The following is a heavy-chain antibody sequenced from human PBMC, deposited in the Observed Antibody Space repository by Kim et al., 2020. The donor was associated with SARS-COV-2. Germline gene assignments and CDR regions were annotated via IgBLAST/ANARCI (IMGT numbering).Heavy chain of an antibody. D-gene: IGHD3-10*01. Sequence: GGSLRLSCAASGFTFSSYAMSWVRQAPGKGLEWVSAISGSGGSTYYADSVKGRFTISRDNSKNTLYLQMNSLRAEDTAVYYCARHVLGSGSNIGLTTLGIFDYWGQGTLVTVSS. J-gene: IGHJ4*02. V-gene: IGHV3-23*01. CDR1: GFTFSSYA. CDR2: ISGSGGST. CDR3: ARHVLGSGSNIGLTTLGIFDY.